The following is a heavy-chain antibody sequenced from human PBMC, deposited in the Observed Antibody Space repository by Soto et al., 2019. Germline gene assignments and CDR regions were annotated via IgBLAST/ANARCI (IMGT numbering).Heavy chain of an antibody. V-gene: IGHV4-59*01. Sequence: PSETLSLTCIVSGGSISCSYWIWIRQSPGKGLEWLGYVYYTGSTNYSPSLRRRVSISVDTSKNEFSLRLSSVTAADTAVYFCARSVAVPGAHIDYWGQGTQVTVSS. CDR3: ARSVAVPGAHIDY. CDR2: VYYTGST. J-gene: IGHJ4*02. CDR1: GGSISCSY. D-gene: IGHD6-19*01.